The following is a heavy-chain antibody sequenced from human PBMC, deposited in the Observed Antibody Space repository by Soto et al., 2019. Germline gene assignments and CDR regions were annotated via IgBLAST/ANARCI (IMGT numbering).Heavy chain of an antibody. V-gene: IGHV4-31*03. D-gene: IGHD1-26*01. CDR2: IYYSGST. CDR1: GGSISSGGYY. J-gene: IGHJ3*02. CDR3: ARASGYSGSYYHDAFDI. Sequence: QVQLQESGPGLVKPSQTLSLTCTVSGGSISSGGYYWSWIRQHPGKGLEWIGYIYYSGSTYYNPSLKSRVTISVDTSKNQFSLKLSSVTAADTAVYYCARASGYSGSYYHDAFDIWGQGTMVTVSS.